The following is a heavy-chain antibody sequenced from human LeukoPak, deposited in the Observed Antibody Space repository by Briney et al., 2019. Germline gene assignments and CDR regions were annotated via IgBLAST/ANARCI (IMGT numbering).Heavy chain of an antibody. CDR2: ISSSSSYI. D-gene: IGHD5-24*01. Sequence: GGSLRLSCAASGFTFSSYSMNWVRQAPGKGLEWVSSISSSSSYIYYADSVKGRFTISRDNAKNSLYLQMNSLRAEDTAVYYCARARDGYPRIFDYWGQGTLVTVSS. CDR1: GFTFSSYS. CDR3: ARARDGYPRIFDY. J-gene: IGHJ4*02. V-gene: IGHV3-21*01.